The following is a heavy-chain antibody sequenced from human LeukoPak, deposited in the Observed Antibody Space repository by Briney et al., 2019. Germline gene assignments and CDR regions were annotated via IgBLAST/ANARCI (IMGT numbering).Heavy chain of an antibody. CDR2: ISAYNGNT. V-gene: IGHV1-18*01. CDR1: GYTFTSYG. CDR3: ARGGEYCSSTSCYSCPFDY. D-gene: IGHD2-2*01. Sequence: ASVKVSCKASGYTFTSYGISWVRQAPGQGLEWMGWISAYNGNTNYAQKLQGRVTMTTDTSTSTAYMELRSLRSDDTAVYYCARGGEYCSSTSCYSCPFDYWGQGTLDTVSS. J-gene: IGHJ4*02.